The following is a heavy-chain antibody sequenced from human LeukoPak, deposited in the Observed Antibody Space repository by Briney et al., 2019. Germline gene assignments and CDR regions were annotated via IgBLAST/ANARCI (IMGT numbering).Heavy chain of an antibody. CDR3: ATATQPRGYFLH. D-gene: IGHD2-2*01. CDR1: GYTFTTYS. CDR2: ISVNNGGT. J-gene: IGHJ1*01. Sequence: ASVKVSCKASGYTFTTYSLAWVRQAPGQTLEWMGWISVNNGGTNYAQSFQDRVTLTRDTSTNTAYLELRSLRSDDTAIIYCATATQPRGYFLHWGQGTLVTVSS. V-gene: IGHV1-18*01.